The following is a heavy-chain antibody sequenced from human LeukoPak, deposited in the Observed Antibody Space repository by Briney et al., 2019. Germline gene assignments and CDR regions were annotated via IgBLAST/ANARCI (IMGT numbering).Heavy chain of an antibody. V-gene: IGHV3-11*06. J-gene: IGHJ4*02. Sequence: GGSLRLSCAASGFTLSDYYMSWIRQAAGKGLEWVSYISSSTGYTNYADSVRGRFTISRDNAQNSLYLQINSLRAEDTAVYYCARGLLSLSSGHYYGDYWGQGTLVTVSS. CDR1: GFTLSDYY. CDR2: ISSSTGYT. D-gene: IGHD3-22*01. CDR3: ARGLLSLSSGHYYGDY.